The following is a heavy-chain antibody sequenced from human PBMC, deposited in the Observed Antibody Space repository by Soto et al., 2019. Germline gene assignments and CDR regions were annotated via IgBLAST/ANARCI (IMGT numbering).Heavy chain of an antibody. CDR3: AAEVRYASIN. Sequence: GGSLRLSCEASGFTFPTHAMGWVRQAPGKGLEWVSTITNTGAVTHFVDSVKGRFSISRDNSKNTLFLEMSSLRVEDTALYFCAAEVRYASINWGQGNLVTVSS. V-gene: IGHV3-23*01. CDR1: GFTFPTHA. J-gene: IGHJ4*02. D-gene: IGHD2-2*01. CDR2: ITNTGAVT.